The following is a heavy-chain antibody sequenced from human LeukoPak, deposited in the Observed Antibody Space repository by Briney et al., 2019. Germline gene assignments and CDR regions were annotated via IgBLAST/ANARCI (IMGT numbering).Heavy chain of an antibody. V-gene: IGHV3-23*01. CDR3: AGDKTTGGWYEFDY. D-gene: IGHD6-19*01. J-gene: IGHJ4*02. CDR2: ISGSGGST. Sequence: GGSLRLSCAASGFTFSSYGMSWVRQAPGKGLEWVSAISGSGGSTNYADSVKGRFTISRDNSKNTLYLQMNSLRAEDTAVYYCAGDKTTGGWYEFDYWGQGTLVTVSS. CDR1: GFTFSSYG.